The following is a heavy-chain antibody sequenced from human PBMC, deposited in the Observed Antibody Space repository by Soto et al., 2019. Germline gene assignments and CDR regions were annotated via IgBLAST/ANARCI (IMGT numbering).Heavy chain of an antibody. J-gene: IGHJ4*02. CDR1: GYTFKNYG. CDR3: ARDRGAVVGQYFDY. CDR2: ITTYNGNR. D-gene: IGHD6-19*01. Sequence: ASVKVSCTASGYTFKNYGIKWVRQAPGQGLEWVGWITTYNGNRYSAEKFQGRFTVSRDNAKNSLYLQVNSLRAEDTAVYYCARDRGAVVGQYFDYWGQGTLVTVSS. V-gene: IGHV1-18*01.